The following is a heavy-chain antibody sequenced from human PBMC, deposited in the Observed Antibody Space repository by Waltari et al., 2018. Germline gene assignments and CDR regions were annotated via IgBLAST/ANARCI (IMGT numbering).Heavy chain of an antibody. Sequence: EVQLVESGGGLVQPGGSLRLPCAASGFTFSYHYMNWVRQAPGKGLEWVGRARDNRNNYTTEYAASVKGRFTISRDDSKNSLYLQMSSLKTEDTAMYYCANLLAATTSHFASWGQGTLVTVSS. J-gene: IGHJ4*02. CDR2: ARDNRNNYTT. CDR3: ANLLAATTSHFAS. CDR1: GFTFSYHY. V-gene: IGHV3-72*01. D-gene: IGHD1-7*01.